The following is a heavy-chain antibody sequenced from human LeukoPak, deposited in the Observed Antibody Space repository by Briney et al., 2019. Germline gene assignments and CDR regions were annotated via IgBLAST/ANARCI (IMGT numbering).Heavy chain of an antibody. CDR1: GGSISSSSYY. CDR3: ARDPMVRGRSAAFDI. CDR2: IYYSGST. Sequence: PSETLSLTCTVSGGSISSSSYYWGWIRQPPGKGLEWIGSIYYSGSTYYNPSLKSRVTISVDTSKNQFSLKLSSVTAADTAVYYCARDPMVRGRSAAFDIWGQGTMVTVSS. D-gene: IGHD3-10*01. V-gene: IGHV4-39*07. J-gene: IGHJ3*02.